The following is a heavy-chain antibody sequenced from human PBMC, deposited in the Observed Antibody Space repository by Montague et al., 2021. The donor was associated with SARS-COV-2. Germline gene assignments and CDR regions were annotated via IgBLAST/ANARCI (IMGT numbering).Heavy chain of an antibody. D-gene: IGHD2-2*01. V-gene: IGHV4-34*01. J-gene: IGHJ6*02. Sequence: SETLSLTCAVYGGSFSGYYWSWIRQPPGKGLEWIGEINHSGSTNYNPSLKSQVTISVDTSKNQFSLKLSSVTAADTAVYYCTREGYQVLWWDYYYCGMDVWGQGTTVTVSS. CDR2: INHSGST. CDR1: GGSFSGYY. CDR3: TREGYQVLWWDYYYCGMDV.